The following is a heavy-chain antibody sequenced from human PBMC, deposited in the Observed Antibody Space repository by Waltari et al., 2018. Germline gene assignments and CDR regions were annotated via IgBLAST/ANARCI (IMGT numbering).Heavy chain of an antibody. CDR2: ISYDGSNK. V-gene: IGHV3-30*01. Sequence: QVQLVESGGGVVQPGRSLRLSCAASGFTFSSYAMPWVRQAPGKGVEGVAVISYDGSNKYYADSVKGRFTISRDNSKNTLYLQMNSLRAEDTAVYYCAREYGSGSSFDYWGQGTLVTVSS. D-gene: IGHD3-10*01. CDR1: GFTFSSYA. J-gene: IGHJ4*02. CDR3: AREYGSGSSFDY.